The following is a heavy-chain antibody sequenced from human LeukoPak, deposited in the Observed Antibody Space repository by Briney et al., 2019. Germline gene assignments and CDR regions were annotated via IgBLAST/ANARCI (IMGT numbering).Heavy chain of an antibody. J-gene: IGHJ5*02. Sequence: SVKVTCKASGGTFSSYAISWVRQAPGQGLEWMGGIIPIFGTANYAQKFQGRVTITADKSTSTAYMELSSLRSEDTAVYYCARRVVSSSWYGESWFDPWGQGTLVTVSS. CDR1: GGTFSSYA. V-gene: IGHV1-69*06. CDR3: ARRVVSSSWYGESWFDP. D-gene: IGHD6-13*01. CDR2: IIPIFGTA.